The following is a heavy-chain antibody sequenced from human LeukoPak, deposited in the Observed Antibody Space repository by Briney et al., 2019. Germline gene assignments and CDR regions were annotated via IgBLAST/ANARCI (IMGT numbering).Heavy chain of an antibody. CDR1: GGSISSYY. V-gene: IGHV4-4*07. CDR2: IYTSGST. J-gene: IGHJ6*04. Sequence: ASETLSLTCTVSGGSISSYYWSWIRQPAGKGLEWIGRIYTSGSTNYNPSRKSRVTMSVDTSKNQFSLKLSSVTAADTAVYYCASDYGDYVPLDVWGKGTTVTVSS. CDR3: ASDYGDYVPLDV. D-gene: IGHD4-17*01.